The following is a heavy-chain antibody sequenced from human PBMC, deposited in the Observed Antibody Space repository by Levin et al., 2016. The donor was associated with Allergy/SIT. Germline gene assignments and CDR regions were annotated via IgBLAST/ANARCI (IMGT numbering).Heavy chain of an antibody. V-gene: IGHV3-23*01. Sequence: GESLKISCAASGFTFSSYAMSWVRQAPGKGLEWVSAISGSGGSTYYADSVKGRFTISRDNSKNTLYLQMNSLRAEDTAVYYCAKRVKGVAVAGYFDYWGQGTLVTVSS. D-gene: IGHD6-19*01. CDR3: AKRVKGVAVAGYFDY. CDR2: ISGSGGST. J-gene: IGHJ4*02. CDR1: GFTFSSYA.